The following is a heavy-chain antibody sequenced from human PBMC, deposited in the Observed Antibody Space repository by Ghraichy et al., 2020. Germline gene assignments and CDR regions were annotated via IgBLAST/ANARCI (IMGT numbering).Heavy chain of an antibody. CDR2: IHPSGIT. D-gene: IGHD1-26*01. J-gene: IGHJ1*01. CDR1: GGSFGDYY. V-gene: IGHV4-34*01. Sequence: SETLSLTCAILGGSFGDYYWTWIRQSPGRGLEGIGEIHPSGITHYNPSLASRLTISKDTSKTQFSLKLTSLSGADTAFSYCSKGQDASKFGSLWGQGTLVTVSS. CDR3: SKGQDASKFGSL.